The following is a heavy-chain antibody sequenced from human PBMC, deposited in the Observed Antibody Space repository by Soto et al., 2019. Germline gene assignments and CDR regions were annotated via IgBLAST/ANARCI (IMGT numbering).Heavy chain of an antibody. Sequence: QVQLQESGPGLVKPSQTLSLTCTVSGGSISSGGYFWSWIRQHPGKGLEWIGYIYYSGNTFYNPSLKTRVSISVDTSKTQFSLTLSSVTAADTAVYYCARGAVGATLYFDYWGQGTLVTVSS. J-gene: IGHJ4*02. V-gene: IGHV4-31*03. CDR2: IYYSGNT. CDR1: GGSISSGGYF. D-gene: IGHD1-26*01. CDR3: ARGAVGATLYFDY.